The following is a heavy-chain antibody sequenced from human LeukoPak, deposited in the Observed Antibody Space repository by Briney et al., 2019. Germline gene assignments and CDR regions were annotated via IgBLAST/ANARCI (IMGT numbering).Heavy chain of an antibody. Sequence: ASVKVSCKASGYTFTGYYMHWVRQAPGQGPEWLGWIYPNSGGTNYAQKFQGRVTMTRDTSISTVYMELSRLRSDDTAVYYCARDSDSPQYYYGMDVWGQGTTVTVSS. J-gene: IGHJ6*02. CDR3: ARDSDSPQYYYGMDV. V-gene: IGHV1-2*02. CDR2: IYPNSGGT. CDR1: GYTFTGYY. D-gene: IGHD1-26*01.